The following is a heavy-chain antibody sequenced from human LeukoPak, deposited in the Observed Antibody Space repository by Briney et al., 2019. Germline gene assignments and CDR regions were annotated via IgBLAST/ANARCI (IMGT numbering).Heavy chain of an antibody. CDR1: GYTFTSYG. CDR3: ARFDAVQFRPYFDY. V-gene: IGHV1-18*01. J-gene: IGHJ4*02. D-gene: IGHD2-8*01. CDR2: ISAYNGNT. Sequence: GASVKVSYKASGYTFTSYGISWVRQAPGQGLEWMGWISAYNGNTNYAQKLQGRVTMTTDTSTSTAYMELRSLRSDDTAVYYCARFDAVQFRPYFDYWGQGTLVTVSS.